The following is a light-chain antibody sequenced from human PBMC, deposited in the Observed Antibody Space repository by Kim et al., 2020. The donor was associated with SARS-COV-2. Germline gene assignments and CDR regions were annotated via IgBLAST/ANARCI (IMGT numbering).Light chain of an antibody. CDR3: QHYYNWPYT. V-gene: IGKV3-15*01. J-gene: IGKJ2*01. CDR2: GAS. CDR1: QYVSSN. Sequence: VSPGERAPLSCTASQYVSSNLAWYQQKPGLPPRLLIYGASTRATCVPARFSGSGSGTEFTLTISSLRSEDLALYYCQHYYNWPYTFGQGTKLEI.